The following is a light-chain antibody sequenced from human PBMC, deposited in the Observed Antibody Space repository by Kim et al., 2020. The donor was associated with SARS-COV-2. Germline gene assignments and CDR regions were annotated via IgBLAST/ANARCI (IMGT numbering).Light chain of an antibody. CDR1: NIGSKR. CDR3: QVWDSTSDHPV. V-gene: IGLV3-21*04. Sequence: APGKTARVTGGGNNIGSKRFHRYQQRPGQAPVLVMYYDSDRPSGIPERFSGSNSGNTATLTISRVEAGDEANYYCQVWDSTSDHPVFGGGTQLTVL. J-gene: IGLJ3*02. CDR2: YDS.